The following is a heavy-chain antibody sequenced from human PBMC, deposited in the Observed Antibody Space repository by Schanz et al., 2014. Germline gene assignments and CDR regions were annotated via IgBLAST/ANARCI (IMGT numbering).Heavy chain of an antibody. D-gene: IGHD3-3*01. CDR3: ARGVRIDY. CDR1: GFLFSNSW. J-gene: IGHJ4*02. Sequence: EVQLVESGVGLVQPGGSLRLSCASSGFLFSNSWMSWDRQSPGKGLEWVANIKQDGSEKYYVDSVKGRFTISRDNAKNSLYLQMNSPTAEDTAVYYCARGVRIDYWGQGTLVTVSS. V-gene: IGHV3-7*01. CDR2: IKQDGSEK.